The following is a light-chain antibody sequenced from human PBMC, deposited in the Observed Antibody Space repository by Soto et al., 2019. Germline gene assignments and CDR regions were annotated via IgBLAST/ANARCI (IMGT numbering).Light chain of an antibody. Sequence: ENVLTQSPDTLSLYPGEGATLSCRASQSVTKGYLAWYQQKPGQAPKLLIYGTSSRATGVPDRFSASGSATEFNLTISRLEPEDFEVYYCQQFGDSLWTVGQGTRVEVK. CDR2: GTS. J-gene: IGKJ1*01. CDR3: QQFGDSLWT. CDR1: QSVTKGY. V-gene: IGKV3-20*01.